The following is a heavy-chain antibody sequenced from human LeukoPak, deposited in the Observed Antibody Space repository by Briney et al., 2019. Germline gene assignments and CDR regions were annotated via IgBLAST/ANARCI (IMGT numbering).Heavy chain of an antibody. CDR2: IYYSGST. CDR1: GGSISSSSYY. CDR3: ARVDYYDSSGSHYFDY. J-gene: IGHJ4*02. Sequence: PSETLSLTCTVSGGSISSSSYYWGWIRQPPGKGLEWIGSIYYSGSTYYNPSLKSRVTISVDTSKNQFSLKLSSVTAADTAVYYCARVDYYDSSGSHYFDYWGQGTLVTVSS. V-gene: IGHV4-39*07. D-gene: IGHD3-22*01.